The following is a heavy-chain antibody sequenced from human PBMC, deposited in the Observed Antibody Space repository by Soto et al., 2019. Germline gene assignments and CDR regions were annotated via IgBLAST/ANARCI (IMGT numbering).Heavy chain of an antibody. J-gene: IGHJ6*02. CDR2: IGESGTPT. D-gene: IGHD2-2*01. CDR1: GFTFSSYA. V-gene: IGHV3-23*01. CDR3: ARYIPGVRYYGMDV. Sequence: EVQLLESGGGLVQPGGSLRLSCAASGFTFSSYAMKWVRQAPGKGLEWVSLIGESGTPTYYADSVKGRFTISRDNSGNTLFPELYSLTAEDTAVYYCARYIPGVRYYGMDVWAHGTTVTVSS.